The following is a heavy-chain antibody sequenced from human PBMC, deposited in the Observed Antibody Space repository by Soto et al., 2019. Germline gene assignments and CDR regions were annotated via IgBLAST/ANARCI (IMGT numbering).Heavy chain of an antibody. CDR1: GDTFTTYD. V-gene: IGHV1-8*01. CDR3: ARGRASGSYYLLDY. CDR2: INPNSGNI. D-gene: IGHD3-10*01. Sequence: GXSVKGSCKATGDTFTTYDINWVRQATGHGLEWMGWINPNSGNIGYAQRFQGRVTMTRDTAIRTAYMEVSSLRSDDTAVYYCARGRASGSYYLLDYWGQGTLVTVSS. J-gene: IGHJ4*02.